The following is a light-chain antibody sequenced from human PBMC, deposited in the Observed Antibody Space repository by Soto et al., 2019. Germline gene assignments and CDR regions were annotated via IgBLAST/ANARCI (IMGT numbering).Light chain of an antibody. V-gene: IGKV3-15*01. CDR1: QGIGDT. CDR2: DTS. J-gene: IGKJ4*01. CDR3: QHYVTWPLT. Sequence: EIVMTQSPATLSVSPGEGTTISCRASQGIGDTLAWYQQKPGQTPRLLIYDTSIRATGVPARFSGSRSGAEFTLTISSLQSEDFAVYYCQHYVTWPLTFGGGTKVVSK.